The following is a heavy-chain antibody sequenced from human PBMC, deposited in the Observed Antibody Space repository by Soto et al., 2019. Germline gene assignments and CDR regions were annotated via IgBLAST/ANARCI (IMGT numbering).Heavy chain of an antibody. CDR3: ARGNTAGEYYYDSSGYRYNWFDP. CDR1: GGSISSYY. Sequence: SETLSLTCTVSGGSISSYYWSWIRQPPGKGLEWIGYIYYSGSTNYNPSLKSRVTISVDTSKNQFSLKLSSVTAADTAVYYCARGNTAGEYYYDSSGYRYNWFDPWGQGTLVTVS. V-gene: IGHV4-59*01. CDR2: IYYSGST. J-gene: IGHJ5*02. D-gene: IGHD3-22*01.